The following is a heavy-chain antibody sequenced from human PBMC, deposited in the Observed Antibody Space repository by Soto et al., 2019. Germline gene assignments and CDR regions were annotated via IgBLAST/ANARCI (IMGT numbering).Heavy chain of an antibody. D-gene: IGHD3-10*01. Sequence: QVQLVQSGAEVKKPGASVKVSCKASGYTFTSYAMHWVRQAPGQRLEWMGWINAGNGNTKYSQKFQGRVTITRHTSSSTAYMGLSTRRSEDTAVYYCARTTMVRGANRFDPWGQGTLVTVSS. CDR2: INAGNGNT. CDR1: GYTFTSYA. J-gene: IGHJ5*02. V-gene: IGHV1-3*01. CDR3: ARTTMVRGANRFDP.